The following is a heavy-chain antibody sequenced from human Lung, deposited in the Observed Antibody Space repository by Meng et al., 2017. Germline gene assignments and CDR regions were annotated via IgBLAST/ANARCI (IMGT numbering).Heavy chain of an antibody. D-gene: IGHD6-6*01. CDR2: ISGSGGST. Sequence: EVQLLVSGGGSVLPGGSPILSCVASGFTFSSYAMTWVRQAPGKGLEWVSSISGSGGSTYYADSVRGRFTISRDNSKNTVYLQMNSLRAEETAIYYCVRRIEYSSSSGYWGQGTLVTVSS. CDR3: VRRIEYSSSSGY. V-gene: IGHV3-23*01. CDR1: GFTFSSYA. J-gene: IGHJ4*02.